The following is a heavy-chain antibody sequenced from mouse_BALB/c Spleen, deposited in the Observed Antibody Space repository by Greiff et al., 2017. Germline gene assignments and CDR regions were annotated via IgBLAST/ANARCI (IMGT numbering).Heavy chain of an antibody. CDR3: ARGVYYGSSSYAMDY. CDR1: GYTFTDYA. D-gene: IGHD1-1*01. J-gene: IGHJ4*01. V-gene: IGHV1S137*01. CDR2: ISTYYGDA. Sequence: VKLQESGAELVRPGVSVKISCKGSGYTFTDYAMHWVKQSHAKSLEWIGVISTYYGDASYNQKFQGKATMTVDKSSSTAYMELARLTSEDSAIYYCARGVYYGSSSYAMDYWGQGTSVTVSS.